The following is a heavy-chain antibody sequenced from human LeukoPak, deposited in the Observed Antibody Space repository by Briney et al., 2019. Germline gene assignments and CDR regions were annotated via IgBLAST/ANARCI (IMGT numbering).Heavy chain of an antibody. CDR2: ISSNGGST. J-gene: IGHJ4*02. V-gene: IGHV3-64*04. CDR3: AKDKSSSWTLFDY. D-gene: IGHD6-13*01. Sequence: GGSLRLSCSASGFTFSSYAMHWVRQAPGEGLEYVSAISSNGGSTYYADSVKGRFTISRDNSKNTLYLQMNSLRAEDTAVYYCAKDKSSSWTLFDYWGQGTLSPSPQ. CDR1: GFTFSSYA.